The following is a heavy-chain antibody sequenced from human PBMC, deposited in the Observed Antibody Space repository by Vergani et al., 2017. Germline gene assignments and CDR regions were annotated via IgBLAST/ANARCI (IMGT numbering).Heavy chain of an antibody. CDR2: TYYRSKWYN. D-gene: IGHD3-10*01. CDR1: GDSVSSNSAA. J-gene: IGHJ5*02. V-gene: IGHV6-1*01. Sequence: QVQLQQSGPGLVKPSQTLSLTCAISGDSVSSNSAAWNWIRQSPSRGLEWLGRTYYRSKWYNDYAVSVKSRITINPDTSKNQFSLKLSSVTAADTAVYYCARAGGLVRGVMAGWFDPWGQGTLVTVSS. CDR3: ARAGGLVRGVMAGWFDP.